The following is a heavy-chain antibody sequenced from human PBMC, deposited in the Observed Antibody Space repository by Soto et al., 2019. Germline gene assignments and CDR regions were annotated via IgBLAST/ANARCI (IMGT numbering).Heavy chain of an antibody. D-gene: IGHD2-8*01. V-gene: IGHV2-5*02. Sequence: QITVKDSGPTLVKATQSLTLTCTFSGFSLSTRGGGLGCIRQPPGKALEWLAVIYWDDDKSYSPSLKSRLTLTKYTSKNQVALTMTHMDPVDTATYFCAHTNVTHWRGPHFDFLGQGTLVTVSS. CDR2: IYWDDDK. CDR3: AHTNVTHWRGPHFDF. J-gene: IGHJ4*02. CDR1: GFSLSTRGGG.